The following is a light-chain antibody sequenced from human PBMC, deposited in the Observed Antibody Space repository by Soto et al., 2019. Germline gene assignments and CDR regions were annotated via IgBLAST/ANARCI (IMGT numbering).Light chain of an antibody. CDR2: EAS. V-gene: IGKV3-11*01. Sequence: EIVLTQSPVTLSLSPGETATLSCRASQSVGTYLAWYQLKSGQAPRLLIYEASKRATGIPARFSGRGSGTDFTLTISSLEPEDLAVYYCRQRSNWPPTFGQGTKVEIK. CDR1: QSVGTY. CDR3: RQRSNWPPT. J-gene: IGKJ2*01.